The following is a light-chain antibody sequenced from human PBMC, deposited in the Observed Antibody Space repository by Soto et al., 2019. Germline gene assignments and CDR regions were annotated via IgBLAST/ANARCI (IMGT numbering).Light chain of an antibody. CDR1: QSVSTS. CDR2: DAS. CDR3: QVRDVWPT. V-gene: IGKV3-11*01. J-gene: IGKJ1*01. Sequence: IVLTQSPATLSLSPGERAALSCRASQSVSTSLAWYQHKPGQAPRLIIYDASKRAPGIPARFSGSGSGTDFTLSISSAETEDCAVYYCQVRDVWPTFGQGTKVEIK.